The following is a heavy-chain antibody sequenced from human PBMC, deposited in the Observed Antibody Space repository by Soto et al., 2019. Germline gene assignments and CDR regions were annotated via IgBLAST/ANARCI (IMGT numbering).Heavy chain of an antibody. CDR3: ARDTLGDPKSAVWFAP. D-gene: IGHD4-17*01. CDR1: GGSISSYY. J-gene: IGHJ5*02. Sequence: QVQLQESGPGLVKPSETLSLTCTVSGGSISSYYWSWIRQPPGKGREWIGYIYYSGSTNYNPPLKSRVTIPVDTSKNQFSLKLSSVTAADTAVYYCARDTLGDPKSAVWFAPWGQGTLVTVSS. CDR2: IYYSGST. V-gene: IGHV4-59*01.